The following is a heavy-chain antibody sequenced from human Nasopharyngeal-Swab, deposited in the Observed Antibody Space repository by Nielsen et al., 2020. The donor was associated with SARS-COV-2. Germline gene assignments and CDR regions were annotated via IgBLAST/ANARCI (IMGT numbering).Heavy chain of an antibody. CDR1: GFTFSSYS. Sequence: GESLKISCAASGFTFSSYSMNWVRQDPGKGLEWVSSISSSSSYIYYADSVKGRFTISRDNAKNSLYLQMNGLRAEDTAVYYCARPLYVDGHHIDYWGQGTLVTVSS. D-gene: IGHD2-8*01. V-gene: IGHV3-21*01. CDR3: ARPLYVDGHHIDY. J-gene: IGHJ4*02. CDR2: ISSSSSYI.